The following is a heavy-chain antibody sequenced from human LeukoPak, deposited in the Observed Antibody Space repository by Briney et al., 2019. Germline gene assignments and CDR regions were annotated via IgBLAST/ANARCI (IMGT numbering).Heavy chain of an antibody. CDR1: GYTFTSYG. J-gene: IGHJ3*02. V-gene: IGHV1-18*01. D-gene: IGHD6-19*01. CDR3: ARDIAVAKAFDI. CDR2: ISAYNGNT. Sequence: ASVKVSCKASGYTFTSYGISWVRQAPGQGLEWMGWISAYNGNTNYAQRLQGRVTMTTDTSTSTAYMELRSLRSDDTAVYYCARDIAVAKAFDIWGQGTMVTVSS.